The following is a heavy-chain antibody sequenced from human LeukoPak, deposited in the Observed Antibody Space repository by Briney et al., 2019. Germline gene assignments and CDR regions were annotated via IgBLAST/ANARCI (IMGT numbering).Heavy chain of an antibody. CDR3: ARGRVVRYDFWSDEENWFDP. V-gene: IGHV4-34*01. J-gene: IGHJ5*02. Sequence: SETLSLTCAVYGGSFSGYYWSWIRQPPGKGLEWIGEINHSGSTNYNPSLKSRVTISVDTSKNQFSLKLSSVTAADTAVYYCARGRVVRYDFWSDEENWFDPWGQGTLVTVSS. CDR2: INHSGST. D-gene: IGHD3-3*01. CDR1: GGSFSGYY.